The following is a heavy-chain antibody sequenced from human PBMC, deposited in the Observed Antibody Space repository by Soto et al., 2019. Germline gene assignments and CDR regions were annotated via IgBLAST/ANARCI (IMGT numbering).Heavy chain of an antibody. CDR2: ISWNSGSI. V-gene: IGHV3-9*01. CDR1: GFTFDDYA. CDR3: GKVAVGYRYGAYFDY. D-gene: IGHD5-18*01. Sequence: EVQLVESGGGLVQPGRSLRLSCAASGFTFDDYAMHWVRQAPGKGLEWVSGISWNSGSIGYADSVKGRFAISRDNAKNSLDLTMNTQRAEDTAVYYCGKVAVGYRYGAYFDYRGQGTLVTVPS. J-gene: IGHJ4*03.